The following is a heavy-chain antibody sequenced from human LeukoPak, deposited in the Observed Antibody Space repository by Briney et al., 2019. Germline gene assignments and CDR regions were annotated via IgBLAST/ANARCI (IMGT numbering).Heavy chain of an antibody. CDR1: GFTFSSYA. CDR3: ATDYDSSGYYYVADY. D-gene: IGHD3-22*01. V-gene: IGHV3-23*01. Sequence: GRSLRLSCAASGFTFSSYAMSWVRQAPGKGLEWVSAISGSGGSTYYADSVKGRFTISRDNSKNTLYLQMNSLRAEDTAVYYCATDYDSSGYYYVADYWGQGTLVTVSS. J-gene: IGHJ4*02. CDR2: ISGSGGST.